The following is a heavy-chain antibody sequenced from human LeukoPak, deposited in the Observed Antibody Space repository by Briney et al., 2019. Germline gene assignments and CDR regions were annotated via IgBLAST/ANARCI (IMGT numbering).Heavy chain of an antibody. CDR2: IYDSGIT. V-gene: IGHV4-4*02. D-gene: IGHD4-17*01. J-gene: IGHJ5*02. CDR3: AREETTVTTFNPIALNRFDP. CDR1: GGSISSANW. Sequence: SGTLSLTCAVSGGSISSANWWSWVHQPPGKGLEWIGEIYDSGITNYNPSLKGRVTISVDKSKNQFSLKLNSVTAADTAVYYCAREETTVTTFNPIALNRFDPWGQGILVIVSS.